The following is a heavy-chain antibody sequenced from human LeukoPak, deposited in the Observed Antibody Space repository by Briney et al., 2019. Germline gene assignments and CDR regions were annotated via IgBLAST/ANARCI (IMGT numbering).Heavy chain of an antibody. D-gene: IGHD2-2*01. CDR2: IYYSGST. CDR3: ARDSPYAPRAFDS. Sequence: SETLSLTCTVSGGSISSGFYFWSWIRQHPGKGLEWIGHIYYSGSTYYNPSLKNRVTISVDTSKIQLSLKLSSVSAADTAVYYCARDSPYAPRAFDSWGQGTLVTVSS. CDR1: GGSISSGFYF. J-gene: IGHJ4*02. V-gene: IGHV4-31*03.